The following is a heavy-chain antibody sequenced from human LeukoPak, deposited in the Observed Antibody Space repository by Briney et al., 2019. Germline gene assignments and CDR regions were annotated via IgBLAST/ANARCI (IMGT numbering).Heavy chain of an antibody. J-gene: IGHJ4*02. CDR2: INHSGST. D-gene: IGHD7-27*01. V-gene: IGHV4-34*01. Sequence: SETLFLTCAGYGGAFSGYYWSWIRQPPRKGLEWIGEINHSGSTNYNPSLKSRVTISVDTSKNQFSLKLSSVTAADTAVYYCARDGTGDVYWGQGTLVTVSS. CDR1: GGAFSGYY. CDR3: ARDGTGDVY.